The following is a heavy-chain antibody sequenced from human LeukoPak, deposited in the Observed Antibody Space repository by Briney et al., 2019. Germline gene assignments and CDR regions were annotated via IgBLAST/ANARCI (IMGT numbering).Heavy chain of an antibody. Sequence: GGSLRLSCAASGFTSSSYHMNWVRQAPGKGLEWVSYISSSSGTIYYADSVKGRFTTSRDNAKNSLYLQMNNLRDEDTAVYYCARGGSSCFDSWGQGTLVTVSS. V-gene: IGHV3-48*02. CDR1: GFTSSSYH. CDR2: ISSSSGTI. CDR3: ARGGSSCFDS. D-gene: IGHD6-13*01. J-gene: IGHJ4*02.